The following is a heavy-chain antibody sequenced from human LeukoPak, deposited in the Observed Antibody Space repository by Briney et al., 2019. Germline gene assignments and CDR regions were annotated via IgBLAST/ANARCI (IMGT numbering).Heavy chain of an antibody. V-gene: IGHV4-34*01. J-gene: IGHJ3*02. D-gene: IGHD2-2*01. CDR3: ARHRGGDCSSTSCDAFDI. CDR1: GGSFSGYY. Sequence: PSETLSLTCAVYGGSFSGYYWSWIRQPPGKGLEWIGEINHSGSTNYNTSLKSRVTISVDTSKNQFSLKLSSVTAADTAVYYCARHRGGDCSSTSCDAFDIWGQGTMVTVSS. CDR2: INHSGST.